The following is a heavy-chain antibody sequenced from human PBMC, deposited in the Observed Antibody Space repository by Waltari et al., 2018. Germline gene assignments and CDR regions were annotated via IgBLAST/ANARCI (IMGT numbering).Heavy chain of an antibody. CDR2: ISSSSTR. CDR1: GFTFRSYS. CDR3: ARGQDWYFDL. V-gene: IGHV3-48*01. Sequence: EVQLVESGGGLVQPGGSLRLSCAASGFTFRSYSINWVRQAPGKGLEWFSYISSSSTRDYADSVKGRFTISRDNAKNSLCLQMNSLRAEDTAVYYCARGQDWYFDLWGRGTLVTVSS. J-gene: IGHJ2*01.